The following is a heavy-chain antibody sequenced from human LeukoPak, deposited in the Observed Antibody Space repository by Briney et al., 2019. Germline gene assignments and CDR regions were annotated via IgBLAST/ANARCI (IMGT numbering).Heavy chain of an antibody. D-gene: IGHD5-18*01. CDR3: ACSGGYSYGSNYFDY. Sequence: GASVKVSCKASGYTFTGYYMHWVRQAPGQGLEWMGWINPNSGGTNYAQKFQGRVTMTRDTSISTAYMELSRLRPDDTAVYYCACSGGYSYGSNYFDYWGQGTLVTVSS. J-gene: IGHJ4*02. CDR2: INPNSGGT. V-gene: IGHV1-2*02. CDR1: GYTFTGYY.